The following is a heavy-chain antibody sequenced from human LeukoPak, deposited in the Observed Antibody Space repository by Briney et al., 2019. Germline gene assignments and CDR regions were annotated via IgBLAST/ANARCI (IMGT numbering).Heavy chain of an antibody. CDR2: IYYSGGT. Sequence: PSETLSLTCTVSGGSMTSYYWSWIRQPPGKGLEWIAYIYYSGGTNYNPSLKSRVTISVNTSKNQFSLKLSSVTAADPAVYYCARHARSTFSTSWYDSWGQGTLVTVSS. CDR3: ARHARSTFSTSWYDS. D-gene: IGHD2-2*01. J-gene: IGHJ5*01. V-gene: IGHV4-59*08. CDR1: GGSMTSYY.